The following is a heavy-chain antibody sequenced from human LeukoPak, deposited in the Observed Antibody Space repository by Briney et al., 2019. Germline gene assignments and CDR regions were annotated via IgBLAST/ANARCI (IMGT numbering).Heavy chain of an antibody. Sequence: GGSQRLSCAASGFTFDDYAIHWVRQAPGKGLEWVSGISWNSGTVAYADSVKGRFTISRDNSKKSLYLQMNSLRAEDMALYYCAKASADWYFDLWGRGTLVTVSS. J-gene: IGHJ2*01. V-gene: IGHV3-9*03. CDR3: AKASADWYFDL. D-gene: IGHD2-2*01. CDR2: ISWNSGTV. CDR1: GFTFDDYA.